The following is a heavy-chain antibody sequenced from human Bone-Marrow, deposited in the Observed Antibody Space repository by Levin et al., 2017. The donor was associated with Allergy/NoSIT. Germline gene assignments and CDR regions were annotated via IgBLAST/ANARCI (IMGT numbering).Heavy chain of an antibody. CDR1: GLSLWNFA. J-gene: IGHJ5*02. CDR3: ARAPLGVSMVVERAWFDP. CDR2: ISKNGDT. Sequence: GESLKISCAASGLSLWNFAMDWVRQAPGKGLEWVSSISKNGDTYYADSVKGRFTMSRDNAKDTVFLHMNNLNGHHTAVYYCARAPLGVSMVVERAWFDPWGQGTQVTVSS. V-gene: IGHV3-23*01. D-gene: IGHD2-2*01.